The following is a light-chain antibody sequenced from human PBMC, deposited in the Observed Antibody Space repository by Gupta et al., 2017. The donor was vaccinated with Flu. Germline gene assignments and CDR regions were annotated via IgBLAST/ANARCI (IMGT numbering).Light chain of an antibody. CDR3: GSYTISNTWV. CDR2: EVS. Sequence: QSALTQPASVSGSPGQSITISCTGTSSDVGGYNFVSWYQQHPGKAPKLMIYEVSNRPSGVSNRFSGSKSGNTASLTISGRQAEDEAAYYCGSYTISNTWVFGGGTKVTVL. J-gene: IGLJ3*02. V-gene: IGLV2-14*01. CDR1: SSDVGGYNF.